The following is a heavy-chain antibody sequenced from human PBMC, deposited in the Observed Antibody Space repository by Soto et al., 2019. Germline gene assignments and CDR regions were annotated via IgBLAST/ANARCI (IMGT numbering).Heavy chain of an antibody. V-gene: IGHV3-30-3*01. CDR3: ATDAFDI. CDR2: ISYDGSNK. Sequence: PGGSLRLSCAASGFTFSSYAMHWVRQAPGKGLEWVAVISYDGSNKYYADSVKGRFTISRDNSKTTLYLQMNSLRAEDTAVYYCATDAFDIWGQGTMVTVSS. CDR1: GFTFSSYA. J-gene: IGHJ3*02.